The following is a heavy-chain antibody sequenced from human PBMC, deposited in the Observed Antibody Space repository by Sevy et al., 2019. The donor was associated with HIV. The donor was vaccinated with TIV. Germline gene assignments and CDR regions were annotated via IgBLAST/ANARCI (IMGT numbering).Heavy chain of an antibody. J-gene: IGHJ4*02. CDR2: ISGSGGST. CDR3: AKLVDIVVVVAASAGYFDY. CDR1: GFTFSSYA. Sequence: GGSLRLSCAASGFTFSSYAMSWVRQAPGKGLEWVSAISGSGGSTYYADSVKGRFTISRDNSKNTLYLQMNSLRAEETAVSSCAKLVDIVVVVAASAGYFDYWGQGTLVTVSS. D-gene: IGHD2-15*01. V-gene: IGHV3-23*01.